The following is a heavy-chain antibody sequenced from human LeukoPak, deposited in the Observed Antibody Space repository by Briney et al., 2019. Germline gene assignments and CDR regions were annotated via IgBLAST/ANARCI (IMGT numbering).Heavy chain of an antibody. CDR3: ARVSTPYYDSSGEFDY. CDR1: GGSISSSSYY. J-gene: IGHJ4*02. Sequence: SETLSLTCTVSGGSISSSSYYWGWIRQPPGKGLEWIGSIYYSGSTYYNPSLKSRATISVDTSKNQFSLKLSSVTAADTAVCYCARVSTPYYDSSGEFDYWGQGTLVTVSS. D-gene: IGHD3-22*01. CDR2: IYYSGST. V-gene: IGHV4-39*01.